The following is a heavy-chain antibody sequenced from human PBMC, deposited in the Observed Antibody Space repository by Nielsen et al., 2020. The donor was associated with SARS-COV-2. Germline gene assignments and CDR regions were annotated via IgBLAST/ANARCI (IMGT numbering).Heavy chain of an antibody. V-gene: IGHV3-21*04. J-gene: IGHJ6*03. CDR2: ITMSGAYM. CDR1: GFRFTSYS. CDR3: ARDLPGYSNGNYYYYYMDV. D-gene: IGHD4-11*01. Sequence: GGSLRLSCAASGFRFTSYSMNWVRQAPGKGLEWVASITMSGAYMYYADSVRGRFTVSRDNAENSLYLQMNSLRAEDTAVYYCARDLPGYSNGNYYYYYMDVWGKGTTVTVSS.